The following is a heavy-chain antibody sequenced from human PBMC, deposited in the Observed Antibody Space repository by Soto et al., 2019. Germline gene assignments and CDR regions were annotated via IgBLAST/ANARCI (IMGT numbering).Heavy chain of an antibody. Sequence: ASVKVSCKASGYAFSDNGVSWVRQATGQGLEWMGWMNPNSGNTGYAQKFQGRVTMTRNTSISTAYMELSSLRSEDTAVYYCARECDSSSWYYYYYGMDVWGQGTTVTVSS. D-gene: IGHD6-13*01. CDR1: GYAFSDNG. V-gene: IGHV1-8*02. J-gene: IGHJ6*02. CDR3: ARECDSSSWYYYYYGMDV. CDR2: MNPNSGNT.